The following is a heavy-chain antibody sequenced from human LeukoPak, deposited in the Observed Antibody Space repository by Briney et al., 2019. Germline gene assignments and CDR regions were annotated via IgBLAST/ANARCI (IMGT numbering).Heavy chain of an antibody. Sequence: PGGSLRLSCAASVFTFSTYNMNWVRQAPGKGLEWVSSITSSSRYTFYADSVKGRFTISRDNVKNSLYLQMNSLRGEDTAIYYCARDDDWGRYKHWGQGTLVTVS. D-gene: IGHD3-16*01. J-gene: IGHJ1*01. CDR3: ARDDDWGRYKH. CDR2: ITSSSRYT. CDR1: VFTFSTYN. V-gene: IGHV3-21*06.